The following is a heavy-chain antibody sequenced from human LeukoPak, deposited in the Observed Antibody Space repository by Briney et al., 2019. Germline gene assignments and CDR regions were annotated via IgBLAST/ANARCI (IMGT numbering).Heavy chain of an antibody. CDR2: ISSSGSSI. CDR3: ARDPYSGSYGPYYYYYMDV. CDR1: GFTFSSYS. J-gene: IGHJ6*03. Sequence: GGSLRLSCAASGFTFSSYSMNWVRQAPGKGLEWVSYISSSGSSIYYADSVKGRFTISRDNAKNSLYLQMDSLRVEDTAVYYCARDPYSGSYGPYYYYYMDVWGKGTTVTISS. V-gene: IGHV3-48*04. D-gene: IGHD1-26*01.